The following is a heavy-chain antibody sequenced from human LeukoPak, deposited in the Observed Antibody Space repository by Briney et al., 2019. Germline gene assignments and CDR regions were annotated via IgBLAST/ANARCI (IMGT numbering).Heavy chain of an antibody. V-gene: IGHV1-69*05. D-gene: IGHD1-1*01. J-gene: IGHJ4*02. CDR2: IIPIYGTP. CDR3: ARDERGTGEEFFDY. CDR1: GGTLSGYA. Sequence: SVKVSCKASGGTLSGYAISWVRQAPGQGLEWMGGIIPIYGTPHSAQKFQGRVTITTDESTSTAFMDLSSLRSEDTAVYYCARDERGTGEEFFDYWGQGTLVTVSS.